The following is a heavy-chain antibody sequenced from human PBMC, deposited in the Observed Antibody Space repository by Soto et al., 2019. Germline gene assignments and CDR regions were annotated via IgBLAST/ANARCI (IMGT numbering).Heavy chain of an antibody. CDR2: ISGSGGST. CDR3: AKDGEVGATRYFDY. D-gene: IGHD1-26*01. V-gene: IGHV3-23*01. Sequence: PGGSLRLSCAASGFPFTGFPLAWVGRTQGKGLEWVSAISGSGGSTYYADSVKGRFTISRDNSKNTLYLQMNSLRAEDTAVYYCAKDGEVGATRYFDYWGQGTLVTVSS. CDR1: GFPFTGFP. J-gene: IGHJ4*02.